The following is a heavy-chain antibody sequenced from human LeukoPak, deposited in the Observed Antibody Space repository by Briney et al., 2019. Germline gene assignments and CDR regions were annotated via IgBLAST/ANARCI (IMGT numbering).Heavy chain of an antibody. CDR1: GFTFSSYA. V-gene: IGHV3-23*01. J-gene: IGHJ6*02. CDR2: TSGSGGST. CDR3: ASPGGDYYDSSGYSTYYYYGMDV. Sequence: PGGSLRLSCAASGFTFSSYAMSWVRQAPGKGLEWVSATSGSGGSTYYADSVKGRFTISRDNSKNTLYLQMNSLRAEDTAVYYCASPGGDYYDSSGYSTYYYYGMDVWGQGTTVTVSS. D-gene: IGHD3-22*01.